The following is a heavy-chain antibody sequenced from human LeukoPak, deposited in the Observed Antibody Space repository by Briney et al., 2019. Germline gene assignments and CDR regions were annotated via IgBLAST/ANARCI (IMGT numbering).Heavy chain of an antibody. V-gene: IGHV1-69*04. J-gene: IGHJ1*01. Sequence: SVKVSCKASGGTFSSYAISWVRRAPGQGLEWMGRIIPILGIANYAQKFQGRVTITADKSTSTAYMELRSLRSDDTAVYYCARDKAVTTEVTQHFQHWGQGTLVTVSS. D-gene: IGHD4-23*01. CDR2: IIPILGIA. CDR3: ARDKAVTTEVTQHFQH. CDR1: GGTFSSYA.